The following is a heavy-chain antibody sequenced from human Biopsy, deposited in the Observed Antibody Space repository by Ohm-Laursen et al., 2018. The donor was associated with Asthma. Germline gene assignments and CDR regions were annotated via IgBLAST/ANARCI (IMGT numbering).Heavy chain of an antibody. V-gene: IGHV1-46*01. J-gene: IGHJ4*02. CDR2: INPSGGST. CDR3: ARAGALIVGATMGY. Sequence: GSSGKVSCKPSGYTFTSYYMHWVRQAPGQGLEWMGIINPSGGSTSYAQKFQGRVTMTRDTSTSTVYMELSSLRSEDTAVYYCARAGALIVGATMGYWGQGTLVTVSS. D-gene: IGHD1-26*01. CDR1: GYTFTSYY.